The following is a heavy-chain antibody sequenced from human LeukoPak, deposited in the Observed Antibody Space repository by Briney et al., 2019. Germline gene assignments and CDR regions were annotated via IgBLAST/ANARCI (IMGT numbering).Heavy chain of an antibody. J-gene: IGHJ4*02. CDR2: IYSDGST. CDR3: ANQYFDY. V-gene: IGHV3-66*01. Sequence: GGSLRLSCAASGFTVSSNYMSWVRQAPGKGLEWVSVIYSDGSTYYADSVKGRFTISRDNAKNSLYLQMNSLRAEDTAVYYCANQYFDYWGQGTLVTVSS. CDR1: GFTVSSNY.